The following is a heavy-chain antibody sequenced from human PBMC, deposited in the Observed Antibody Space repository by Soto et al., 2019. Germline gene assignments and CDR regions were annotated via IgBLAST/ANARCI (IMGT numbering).Heavy chain of an antibody. V-gene: IGHV4-34*01. CDR2: INHSGST. J-gene: IGHJ4*02. Sequence: PSETLSLTCAVYGGSFSGYYWSWFRQPPGKGLEWIGEINHSGSTNYNPSLKSRVTISVDTSKNQFSLKLSSVTAADTAVYYCASGVGSDYGDYGQGLDYWGQGTLVTVSS. CDR1: GGSFSGYY. CDR3: ASGVGSDYGDYGQGLDY. D-gene: IGHD4-17*01.